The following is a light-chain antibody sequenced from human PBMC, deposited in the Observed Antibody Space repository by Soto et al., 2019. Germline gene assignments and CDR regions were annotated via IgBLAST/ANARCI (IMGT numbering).Light chain of an antibody. V-gene: IGKV3D-15*01. CDR1: QTVINN. J-gene: IGKJ1*01. Sequence: EIVLTQSPATLSLSPGERATLSCRASQTVINNYLAWYQQKPGQAPRLLIYGASTRATGIPARFSGSGSGTEFTLTISSLQSEDFAVYYCQQYNNWPTFGQGTKVDIK. CDR2: GAS. CDR3: QQYNNWPT.